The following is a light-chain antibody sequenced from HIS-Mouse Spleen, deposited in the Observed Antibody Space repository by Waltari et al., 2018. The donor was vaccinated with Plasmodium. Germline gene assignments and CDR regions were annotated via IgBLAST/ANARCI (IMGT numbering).Light chain of an antibody. CDR2: QDS. CDR1: KLGYNY. V-gene: IGLV3-1*01. J-gene: IGLJ2*01. Sequence: SYELTQPPSVSVSQGQTASIPCSGDKLGYNYACWYQQKPGQSPVLVIYQDSKRPSGIPERFSGSNSGNTATLTISGTQAMDEADYYCQAWDSSTVVFGGGTKLTVL. CDR3: QAWDSSTVV.